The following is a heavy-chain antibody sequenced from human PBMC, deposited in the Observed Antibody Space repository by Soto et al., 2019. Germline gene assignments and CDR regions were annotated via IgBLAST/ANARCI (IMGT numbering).Heavy chain of an antibody. CDR1: DGSISSGGYY. CDR3: ARSVDP. Sequence: QVQLQESGPGLVKTSQTLSLTCTVSDGSISSGGYYWSWIRQHPGKGLERIGYIFYSGTTYYNPSLKSRVTISVDTSKTQFSLTLSSATAADTAVYYCARSVDPWGQGTLVTVSS. J-gene: IGHJ5*02. V-gene: IGHV4-31*03. CDR2: IFYSGTT.